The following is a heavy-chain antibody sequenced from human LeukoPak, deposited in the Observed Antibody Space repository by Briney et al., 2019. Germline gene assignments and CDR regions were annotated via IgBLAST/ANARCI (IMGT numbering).Heavy chain of an antibody. J-gene: IGHJ6*04. D-gene: IGHD3-22*01. Sequence: SETLSLTCTVSGGSISSSSYYWGWIRQPPGKGLEWIGSIYYSGSTYYNPSLKSRVTISVDTSKNQFSLKLSSVTAADTAVYYCARDSITMIVVVTDRNHGLDVWGKGTTVTVSS. CDR3: ARDSITMIVVVTDRNHGLDV. CDR2: IYYSGST. CDR1: GGSISSSSYY. V-gene: IGHV4-39*07.